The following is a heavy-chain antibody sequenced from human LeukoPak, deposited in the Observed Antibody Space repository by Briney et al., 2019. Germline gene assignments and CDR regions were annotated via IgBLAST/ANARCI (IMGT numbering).Heavy chain of an antibody. J-gene: IGHJ6*02. V-gene: IGHV1-24*01. CDR2: FDPEDGET. D-gene: IGHD6-13*01. Sequence: ASVKVSYKVCGYTLTELSMHGVRQAPGKGLEGMGGFDPEDGETIYAQKFQGRLTMTEDTSTDTAYMELSSLRSEDTAVYYCATVRGNRIAAAGIYYYYGMDVWGQGTTVTVSS. CDR1: GYTLTELS. CDR3: ATVRGNRIAAAGIYYYYGMDV.